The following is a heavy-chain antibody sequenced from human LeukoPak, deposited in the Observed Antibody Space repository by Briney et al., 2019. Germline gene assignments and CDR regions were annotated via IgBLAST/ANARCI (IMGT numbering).Heavy chain of an antibody. CDR2: ISGSGGST. V-gene: IGHV3-23*01. CDR3: AKAQRITMIVVVSEPFDY. Sequence: GGSLRLSCAASGFTVSSNYMSWVRQAPGKGLEWVSAISGSGGSTYYADSVKGRFTISRDNPKNTLYLQMNSLRAEDTAVYYCAKAQRITMIVVVSEPFDYWGQGTLVTVSS. CDR1: GFTVSSNY. D-gene: IGHD3-22*01. J-gene: IGHJ4*02.